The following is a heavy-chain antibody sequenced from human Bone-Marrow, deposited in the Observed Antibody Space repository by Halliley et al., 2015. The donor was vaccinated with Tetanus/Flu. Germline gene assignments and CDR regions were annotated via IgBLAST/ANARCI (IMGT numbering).Heavy chain of an antibody. CDR2: YPSGST. D-gene: IGHD2-2*01. V-gene: IGHV4-4*07. Sequence: YPSGSTNYNPTPKSRVTMTVDTSKNQFSLKLSSVTAADTAVYYCARNFWYCSSPSCHPSWFDSWGQGTLVTVSS. CDR3: ARNFWYCSSPSCHPSWFDS. J-gene: IGHJ5*01.